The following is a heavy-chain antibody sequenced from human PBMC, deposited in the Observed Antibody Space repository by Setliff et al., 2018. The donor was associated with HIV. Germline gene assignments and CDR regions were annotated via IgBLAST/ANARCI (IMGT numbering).Heavy chain of an antibody. CDR3: ARDWSMTSRESNWFDP. D-gene: IGHD6-6*01. J-gene: IGHJ5*02. CDR1: GYTFTSYG. V-gene: IGHV1-18*01. Sequence: VASVKVSCKASGYTFTSYGVSWVRQAPGQGLEWMGLISGYNGWTKYPQKFQGRVTMTTDTSTSTVYMELTSLTSDDTAVYYCARDWSMTSRESNWFDPWGQGTLVTVSS. CDR2: ISGYNGWT.